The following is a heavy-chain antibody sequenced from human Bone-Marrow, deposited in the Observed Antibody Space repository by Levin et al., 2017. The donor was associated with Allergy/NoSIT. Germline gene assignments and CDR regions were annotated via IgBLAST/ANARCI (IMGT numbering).Heavy chain of an antibody. CDR1: GFTFDDYG. CDR2: ITWNGGST. Sequence: GGSLRLSCAASGFTFDDYGMSWVRQVPGKGLEWVSGITWNGGSTGYADSVKGRFTVSRDNAKNSLFLQMNSLRAEDTALYYCARSLVDDSSGYGAFDIWGQGTMVTVSS. V-gene: IGHV3-20*04. D-gene: IGHD3-22*01. J-gene: IGHJ3*02. CDR3: ARSLVDDSSGYGAFDI.